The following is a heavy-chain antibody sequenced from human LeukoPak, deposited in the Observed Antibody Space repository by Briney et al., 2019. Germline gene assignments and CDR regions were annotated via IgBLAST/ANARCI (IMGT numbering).Heavy chain of an antibody. D-gene: IGHD3-22*01. CDR2: IYSGGST. V-gene: IGHV3-66*01. J-gene: IGHJ3*02. Sequence: TGGSLRLSCAASGFTVSSNYMSWVRQAPGKGLEWVSVIYSGGSTYYADSVKGRFTISRDNSKNTLYLQMNSLRAEDTAVYYCARGYDSSAEAFDIWGQGTMVTVSS. CDR3: ARGYDSSAEAFDI. CDR1: GFTVSSNY.